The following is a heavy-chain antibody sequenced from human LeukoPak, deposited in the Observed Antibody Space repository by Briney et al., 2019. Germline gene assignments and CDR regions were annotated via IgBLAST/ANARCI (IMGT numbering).Heavy chain of an antibody. V-gene: IGHV3-21*01. D-gene: IGHD3-22*01. J-gene: IGHJ4*02. Sequence: GGSLRLSCAASGFTFSSYSMNWVRQAPGKGREWVSSISSSSSYIYYADSVKGRFTISRDNAKNSLYLQMNSLRAEDTALYYCARDEGYYYDSSGYYFDYWGQGTLVTVSS. CDR2: ISSSSSYI. CDR3: ARDEGYYYDSSGYYFDY. CDR1: GFTFSSYS.